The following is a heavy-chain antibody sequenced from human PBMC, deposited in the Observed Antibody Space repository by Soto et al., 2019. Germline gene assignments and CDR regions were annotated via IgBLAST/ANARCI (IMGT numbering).Heavy chain of an antibody. CDR2: IYATGTT. CDR1: GASISGFY. Sequence: SETLSLTCTASGASISGFYWSWIRKSAGKGLEWIGRIYATGTTDYNPSLKRRVMMSVDTSKKQVSLKLRSVTAADTAVYYCVRDGTKTLRDWFDPWGQGISVTVSS. J-gene: IGHJ5*02. CDR3: VRDGTKTLRDWFDP. D-gene: IGHD1-1*01. V-gene: IGHV4-4*07.